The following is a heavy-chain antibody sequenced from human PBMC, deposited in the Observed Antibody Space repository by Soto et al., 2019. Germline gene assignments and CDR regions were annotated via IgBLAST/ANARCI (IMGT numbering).Heavy chain of an antibody. D-gene: IGHD6-19*01. J-gene: IGHJ6*02. CDR3: ARTSGRYYYYGMDV. CDR2: ISAYNGNT. CDR1: GYTFTSYG. V-gene: IGHV1-18*01. Sequence: GASVKVSCKASGYTFTSYGISWVRQAPGQGLEWMGWISAYNGNTNYAQKLQGRVTMTTDTSTSTAYMELRSLRSDDTAVYYCARTSGRYYYYGMDVWGQGTTVTVSS.